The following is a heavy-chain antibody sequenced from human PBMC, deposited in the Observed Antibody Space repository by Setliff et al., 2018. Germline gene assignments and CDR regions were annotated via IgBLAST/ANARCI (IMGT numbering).Heavy chain of an antibody. CDR3: ARGYDDSYARYYVVGDY. Sequence: GASVKVSCKASGYTFTNHYMHWVRQAPGQGLEWMGMINPGGGSTTYAQKFQGRVTMTRDTSASTVYMELSSLRTEDTAVYYCARGYDDSYARYYVVGDYWGQGAPVTVSA. D-gene: IGHD3-22*01. J-gene: IGHJ4*02. V-gene: IGHV1-46*01. CDR2: INPGGGST. CDR1: GYTFTNHY.